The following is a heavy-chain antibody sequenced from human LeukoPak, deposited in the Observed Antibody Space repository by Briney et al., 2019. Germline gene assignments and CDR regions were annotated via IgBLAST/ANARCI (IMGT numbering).Heavy chain of an antibody. V-gene: IGHV3-48*02. CDR2: ISSSSSTI. CDR3: ARGVYCSSTSCYAFDY. Sequence: SGGSLRLSCAASGFTFSSYSMNWVRQAPGKGLEWVSYISSSSSTIYYADSVKGRFTIPRDNAKNSLYLQMNSLRDEDTAVYYCARGVYCSSTSCYAFDYWGQGTLVTVSS. J-gene: IGHJ4*02. D-gene: IGHD2-2*01. CDR1: GFTFSSYS.